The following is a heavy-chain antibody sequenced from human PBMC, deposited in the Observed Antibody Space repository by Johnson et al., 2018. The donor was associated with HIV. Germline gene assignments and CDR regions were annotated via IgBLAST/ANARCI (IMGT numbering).Heavy chain of an antibody. J-gene: IGHJ3*02. D-gene: IGHD1-26*01. V-gene: IGHV3-11*04. CDR3: ARRDSGSLSFDI. Sequence: VQVVESGGGLVQPGGSLRLSCAASGFTFSDYYMSWIRQAPGKGLEWVSYISSSDGTKNYTDSVKGRFTISRDNAKNSLYQQMNSRRAEDTAVYYCARRDSGSLSFDIWGQGTMVTVSS. CDR2: ISSSDGTK. CDR1: GFTFSDYY.